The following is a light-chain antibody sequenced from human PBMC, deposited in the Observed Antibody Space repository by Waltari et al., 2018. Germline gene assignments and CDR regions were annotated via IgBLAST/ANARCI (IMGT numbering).Light chain of an antibody. CDR1: QSISNW. CDR3: QQYKDYSPYT. CDR2: ETS. J-gene: IGKJ2*01. V-gene: IGKV1-5*03. Sequence: DIQMTQSPSTLSASVGERVTITCRASQSISNWLAWYQQKPGKAPKLLMYETSRLESGVPSRFSGSRSGTEFTLTISSLQPEDSATYYCQQYKDYSPYTFGQGTKVEIK.